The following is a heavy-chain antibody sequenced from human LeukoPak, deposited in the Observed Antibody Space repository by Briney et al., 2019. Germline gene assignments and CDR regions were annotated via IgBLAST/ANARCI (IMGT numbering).Heavy chain of an antibody. D-gene: IGHD5-24*01. CDR1: GGSISSSSYY. CDR2: IYYNGIP. CDR3: ARHRRDGYIDFDN. J-gene: IGHJ4*02. Sequence: TTSETLSLTCTVSGGSISSSSYYWGWIRQPPGKGLEWLGRIYYNGIPYYTTSLKSRVTISVDTSKTQCSLKLSSVTAADTAVYYCARHRRDGYIDFDNWGQGTLVTVSS. V-gene: IGHV4-39*01.